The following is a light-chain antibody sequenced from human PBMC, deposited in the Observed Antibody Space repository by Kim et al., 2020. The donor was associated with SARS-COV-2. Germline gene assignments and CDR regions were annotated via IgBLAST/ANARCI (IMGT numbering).Light chain of an antibody. CDR2: DVS. CDR1: SSDIGRFDF. Sequence: QSALTQPASVSGSPGQSVTISCTGSSSDIGRFDFVSWYRHLPGTAPQLIIYDVSHRTSGVSDRLSGSKSGNTASLTISGLQAEDEAVYYCCSHTGSSSRAVLFGGGTQLTVL. J-gene: IGLJ2*01. V-gene: IGLV2-14*03. CDR3: CSHTGSSSRAVL.